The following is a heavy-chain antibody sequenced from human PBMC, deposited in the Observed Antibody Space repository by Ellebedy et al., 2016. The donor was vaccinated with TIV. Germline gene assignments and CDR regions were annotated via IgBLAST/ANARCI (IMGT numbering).Heavy chain of an antibody. D-gene: IGHD3-3*01. CDR1: GYTLTELS. Sequence: ASVKVSXXVSGYTLTELSMHWVRQAPGKGLEWMGGFDPEDGETIYAQKFQGRVTMTEDTSTDTAYMELSSLRSEDTAVYYCATASKLRFLEWSRSRYFDYWGQGTLVTVSS. J-gene: IGHJ4*02. V-gene: IGHV1-24*01. CDR3: ATASKLRFLEWSRSRYFDY. CDR2: FDPEDGET.